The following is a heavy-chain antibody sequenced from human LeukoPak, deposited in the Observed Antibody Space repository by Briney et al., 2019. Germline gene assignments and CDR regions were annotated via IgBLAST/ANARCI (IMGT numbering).Heavy chain of an antibody. CDR1: GFTFSSYS. CDR2: ISRGSSDI. D-gene: IGHD6-13*01. Sequence: GGSLRLSCAASGFTFSSYSMNWVRQAPGRGLEWISYISRGSSDIYYADSVKGRFTISRDNAKNSLYLQMNTLRAEDTAVYYCARDPLSSSSFDYWGQGTLVTVSS. V-gene: IGHV3-48*01. CDR3: ARDPLSSSSFDY. J-gene: IGHJ4*02.